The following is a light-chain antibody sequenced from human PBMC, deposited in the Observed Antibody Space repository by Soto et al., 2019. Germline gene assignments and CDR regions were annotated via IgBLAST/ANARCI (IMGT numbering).Light chain of an antibody. CDR3: QQSYSTPLWT. Sequence: DIQMTQSPSSLSASVGDRVTITCRASQIISSYLNWYQQKPGKAPKLLIYATSSLQSGVPSRLSGSGSGTDFTLTISSLQPEDFATYYCQQSYSTPLWTFGQGTKVDIK. CDR1: QIISSY. V-gene: IGKV1-39*01. CDR2: ATS. J-gene: IGKJ1*01.